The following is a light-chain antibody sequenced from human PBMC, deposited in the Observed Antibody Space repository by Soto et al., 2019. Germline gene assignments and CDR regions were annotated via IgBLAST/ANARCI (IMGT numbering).Light chain of an antibody. CDR1: SSDIGLYNY. V-gene: IGLV2-14*01. CDR3: SSLSTTSTPIV. J-gene: IGLJ1*01. CDR2: EVN. Sequence: QSVLSQPASMSGSPGQSITIPCTGASSDIGLYNYVSWYQHHPGKAPKLLISEVNVRPSGPSDRFSASKAGNTASLTISGLQPEDEAYYYCSSLSTTSTPIVFGSGTKVTVL.